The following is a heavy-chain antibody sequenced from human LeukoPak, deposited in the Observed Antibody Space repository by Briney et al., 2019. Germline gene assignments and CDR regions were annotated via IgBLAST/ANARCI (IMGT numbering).Heavy chain of an antibody. D-gene: IGHD4-11*01. CDR2: INTNTGNP. CDR3: ASSLTTPQDNWFDP. V-gene: IGHV7-4-1*02. J-gene: IGHJ5*02. CDR1: GYTFTSYA. Sequence: ASVKVSCKASGYTFTSYAMNWVRQAPGQGLEWMGWINTNTGNPTYAQGFTGRFVFSLDTSVSTAYLQISSLKAEDTAVYYCASSLTTPQDNWFDPWGQGTLVTVSS.